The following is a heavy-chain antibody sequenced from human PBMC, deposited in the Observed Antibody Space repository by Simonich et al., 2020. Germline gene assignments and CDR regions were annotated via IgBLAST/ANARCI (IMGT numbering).Heavy chain of an antibody. CDR2: NSSNSSYI. CDR1: GFTFSSYS. J-gene: IGHJ4*02. Sequence: EVQLVESGGGLVKPGGSLRLSCAASGFTFSSYSMNWVRQAPGKGLEWVSTNSSNSSYIYYADSVKGRFTISRDNAKNALYLQMNSLRAEDTAVYYCARDAAGDYWGQGTLVTVSS. CDR3: ARDAAGDY. V-gene: IGHV3-21*01. D-gene: IGHD6-13*01.